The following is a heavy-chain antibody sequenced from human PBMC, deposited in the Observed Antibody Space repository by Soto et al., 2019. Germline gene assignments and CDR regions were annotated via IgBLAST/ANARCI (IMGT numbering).Heavy chain of an antibody. Sequence: GGFLSLSCAASGFSFSNALMSWVRQSQGKGLEWVGRIKSKTYGGTTDYAATVKSRFTISREDSKNTLYLQMNNLKTEDTAVYYSATGLGWGQGTLFTFS. J-gene: IGHJ4*02. CDR1: GFSFSNAL. CDR3: ATGLG. CDR2: IKSKTYGGTT. V-gene: IGHV3-15*01.